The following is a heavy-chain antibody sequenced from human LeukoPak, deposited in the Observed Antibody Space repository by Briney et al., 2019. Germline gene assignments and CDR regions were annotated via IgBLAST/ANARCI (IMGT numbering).Heavy chain of an antibody. D-gene: IGHD3-22*01. V-gene: IGHV4-61*01. Sequence: MSSETLSLTCTVSGGSNSSSSYYWGWTRQPPGKGLEWIGYIYYSGSTNYNPSLKSRVTISVDTSKNQFSLRLSSVTAADTAVYYCARDTYYYDSSGYPVGYFDYWGQGTLVTVSS. CDR1: GGSNSSSSYY. CDR2: IYYSGST. J-gene: IGHJ4*02. CDR3: ARDTYYYDSSGYPVGYFDY.